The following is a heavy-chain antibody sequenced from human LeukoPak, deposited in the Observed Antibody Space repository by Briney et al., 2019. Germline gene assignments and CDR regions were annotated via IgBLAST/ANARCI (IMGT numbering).Heavy chain of an antibody. CDR3: ARGGDIVVVPAAMIY. V-gene: IGHV1-69*13. D-gene: IGHD2-2*01. Sequence: ASVKVSCKASGGTFSSYAISWVRQAPGQGLEWMGGIIPIFGTANYAQKFQGRVTITADESTGTAYMELSSLRSGDTAVYYCARGGDIVVVPAAMIYWGQGTLVTVSS. CDR2: IIPIFGTA. CDR1: GGTFSSYA. J-gene: IGHJ4*02.